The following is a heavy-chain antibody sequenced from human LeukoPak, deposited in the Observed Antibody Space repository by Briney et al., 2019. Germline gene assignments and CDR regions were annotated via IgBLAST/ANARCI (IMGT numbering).Heavy chain of an antibody. CDR1: GYTFTSYA. CDR3: ARAVHNYYGSGSHNNWFDP. CDR2: INPNSGGT. J-gene: IGHJ5*02. Sequence: ASVKVSCKASGYTFTSYAMNWVRQAPGQGLEWMGWINPNSGGTNYAQKFQGRVTMTRDTSISTAYMELSRLRSDDTAVYYCARAVHNYYGSGSHNNWFDPWGQGTLVTVSS. V-gene: IGHV1-2*02. D-gene: IGHD3-10*01.